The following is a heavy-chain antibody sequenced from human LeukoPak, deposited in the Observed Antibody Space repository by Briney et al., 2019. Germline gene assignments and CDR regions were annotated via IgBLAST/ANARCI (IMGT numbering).Heavy chain of an antibody. CDR1: GYTFTSCA. D-gene: IGHD1-1*01. CDR2: INAGNGNT. V-gene: IGHV1-3*01. CDR3: ARDKYNWNDEDYYYGMDV. J-gene: IGHJ6*04. Sequence: VASVKVSCKASGYTFTSCAMHWVRQAPGQRLEWMGWINAGNGNTKYSQKFQGRVTITRDTSASTAYMELSSLRSEDTAVYYCARDKYNWNDEDYYYGMDVWGKGTTVTVSS.